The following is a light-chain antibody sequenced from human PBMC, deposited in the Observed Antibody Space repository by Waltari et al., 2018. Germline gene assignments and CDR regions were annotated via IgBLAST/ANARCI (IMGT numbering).Light chain of an antibody. CDR3: SSYAGDNIVV. J-gene: IGLJ2*01. CDR1: NSDVGSYNV. Sequence: QSALTQPASVSGSLGQSITISCTGTNSDVGSYNVVSWHQQHPGKAPKLLRYGVTKRPSGVSTRFSGSKSGNTASMTISGLQAEDEADYYCSSYAGDNIVVFGGGTRLTVV. CDR2: GVT. V-gene: IGLV2-23*02.